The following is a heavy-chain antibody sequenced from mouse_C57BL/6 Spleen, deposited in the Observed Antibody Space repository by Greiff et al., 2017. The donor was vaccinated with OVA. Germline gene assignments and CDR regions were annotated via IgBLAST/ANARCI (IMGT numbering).Heavy chain of an antibody. CDR3: ARRDYDAMDY. V-gene: IGHV1-50*01. J-gene: IGHJ4*01. CDR2: IDPSDSYT. Sequence: QVHVKQPGAELVKPGASVKLSCKASGYTFTSYWMQWVKQRPGQGLEWIGEIDPSDSYTNYNQKFKGKATLTVDTSSSTAYMQLSSLTSEDSAVYYCARRDYDAMDYWGQGTSVTVSS. CDR1: GYTFTSYW.